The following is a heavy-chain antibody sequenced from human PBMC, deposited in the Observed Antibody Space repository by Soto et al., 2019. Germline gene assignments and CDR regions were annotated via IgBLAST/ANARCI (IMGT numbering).Heavy chain of an antibody. CDR2: IYYSGST. Sequence: QVQLQESGPGLVKPSQTLSLTCTVSGGSISSGGYYWSWIRQHPGKGLEWIGYIYYSGSTYYNPSPKSRVNISVETSKDLFSLKLSSESAEDTSVYYCARKIKYGAGNYFDYWGQGTLVTVSS. CDR1: GGSISSGGYY. CDR3: ARKIKYGAGNYFDY. V-gene: IGHV4-31*03. D-gene: IGHD3-10*01. J-gene: IGHJ4*02.